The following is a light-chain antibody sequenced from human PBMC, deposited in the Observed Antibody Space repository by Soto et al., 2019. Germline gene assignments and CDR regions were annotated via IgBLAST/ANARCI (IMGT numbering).Light chain of an antibody. CDR3: LQDYNYTWP. Sequence: AIQMTQSPSSLSASVGDRVTITCRASPGIRNDLGWYQQKPGKAPKLLIYAASSLQSGVPSRFSGSGSGTDFTLTIRSLQPEDFSTYYCLQDYNYTWPFGQGTKVESK. J-gene: IGKJ1*01. CDR1: PGIRND. CDR2: AAS. V-gene: IGKV1-6*01.